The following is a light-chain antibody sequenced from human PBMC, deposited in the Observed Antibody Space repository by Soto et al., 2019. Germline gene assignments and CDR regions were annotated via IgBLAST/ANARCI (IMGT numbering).Light chain of an antibody. CDR3: PSYTSTSAYV. J-gene: IGLJ1*01. V-gene: IGLV2-14*01. CDR1: SSDIGRYNF. Sequence: QSVLTQPASMSGSPGRSITISCTGTSSDIGRYNFVSWYQHHPGKAPKLIIYEATKRPSGVSYRFSGSKSGNTASLTISGLQAEDEADYYCPSYTSTSAYVYGTGTRSP. CDR2: EAT.